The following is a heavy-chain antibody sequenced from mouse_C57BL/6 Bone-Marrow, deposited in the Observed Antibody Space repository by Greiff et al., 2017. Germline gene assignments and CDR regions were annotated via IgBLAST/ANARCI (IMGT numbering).Heavy chain of an antibody. CDR3: ARPPRYYYFDY. CDR2: IYPSDSET. V-gene: IGHV1-61*01. D-gene: IGHD2-14*01. J-gene: IGHJ2*01. CDR1: GYTFTSYW. Sequence: QVQLQQPGAELVRPGSSVKLSCKASGYTFTSYWMDWVKQRPGQGLEWIGNIYPSDSETHYNQKFKDKATLTVDKSSSTTYMQLSSLTSEDSAVYYCARPPRYYYFDYWGQGTTLTVSS.